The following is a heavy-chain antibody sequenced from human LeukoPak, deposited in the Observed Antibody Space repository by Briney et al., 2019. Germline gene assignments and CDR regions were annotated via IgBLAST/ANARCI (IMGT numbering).Heavy chain of an antibody. CDR3: ATVHNPGWNDERRAAFDI. Sequence: ASVKVSCKVSGYTLTELSMHWVRQAPGKGLEWMGGFDPEDGETIYAQKFQGRVPMTEDTSTDTAYMEMSSLRSEDTAVYYCATVHNPGWNDERRAAFDIWGQGTMVTVSS. D-gene: IGHD1-1*01. CDR2: FDPEDGET. J-gene: IGHJ3*02. V-gene: IGHV1-24*01. CDR1: GYTLTELS.